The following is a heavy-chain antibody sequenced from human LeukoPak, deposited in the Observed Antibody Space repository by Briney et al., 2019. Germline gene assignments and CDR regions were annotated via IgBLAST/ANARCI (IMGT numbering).Heavy chain of an antibody. CDR1: GFTFSSYS. J-gene: IGHJ4*02. CDR3: ASFGDYDILTGYYSFDY. D-gene: IGHD3-9*01. Sequence: PGGSLRLSCAASGFTFSSYSMNWVRQAPGKGLEWVSSISSSSSYIYYADSVKGRFTISRDNAKNSLYLQMNSLRAEDTAVYYCASFGDYDILTGYYSFDYWGQGTLVTVSS. CDR2: ISSSSSYI. V-gene: IGHV3-21*01.